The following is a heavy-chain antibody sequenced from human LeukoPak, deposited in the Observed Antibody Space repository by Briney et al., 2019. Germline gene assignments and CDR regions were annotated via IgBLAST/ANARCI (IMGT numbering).Heavy chain of an antibody. J-gene: IGHJ4*02. CDR2: IDYCGST. V-gene: IGHV4-59*01. Sequence: SETLSLTCTVSGASISSYYWSWIRQPPGQALEWIGYIDYCGSTNYNPSLESRVIISVDTSKTQFSLKLSSVTAADTAVYYCARHYYSDPFDYWGQGTLVTVSS. CDR3: ARHYYSDPFDY. D-gene: IGHD4-17*01. CDR1: GASISSYY.